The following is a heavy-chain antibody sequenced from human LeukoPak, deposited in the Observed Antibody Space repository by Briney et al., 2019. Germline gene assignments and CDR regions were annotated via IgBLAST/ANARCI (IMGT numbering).Heavy chain of an antibody. V-gene: IGHV3-23*01. Sequence: PGGSLRLSCAASGFTFSSYAMSWVRQAPGKGLEWVSAISGSGGSTYYADSVKGRFTISRDNSKNTLCLQMNSLRAEDTAVYYCAKGYSDYDGYFDYWGQGTLVTVSS. D-gene: IGHD5-12*01. J-gene: IGHJ4*02. CDR3: AKGYSDYDGYFDY. CDR1: GFTFSSYA. CDR2: ISGSGGST.